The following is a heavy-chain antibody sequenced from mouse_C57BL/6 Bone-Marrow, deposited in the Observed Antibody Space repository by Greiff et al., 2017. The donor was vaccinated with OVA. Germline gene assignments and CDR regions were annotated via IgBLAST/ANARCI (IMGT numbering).Heavy chain of an antibody. Sequence: EVKVVESGPGLVKPGASVKISCKASGYSFTDYNMNWVKQSNGKSLEWIGVINTNYGTTSYNQKFKGKATLTVDQSSSTAYMQLNSLTSEDSAVYYCARWDYYGSREPYWGQGTLVTVSA. V-gene: IGHV1-39*01. CDR1: GYSFTDYN. CDR3: ARWDYYGSREPY. J-gene: IGHJ3*01. D-gene: IGHD1-1*01. CDR2: INTNYGTT.